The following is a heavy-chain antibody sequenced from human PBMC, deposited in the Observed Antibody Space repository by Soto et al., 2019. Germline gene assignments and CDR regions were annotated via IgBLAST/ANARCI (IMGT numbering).Heavy chain of an antibody. CDR1: GFTFSNSW. V-gene: IGHV3-74*01. CDR3: AIDLVLGSGSLVH. CDR2: IRGDGNDA. D-gene: IGHD3-10*01. Sequence: EVQLVESGGGLVQPGGSLRLSCAASGFTFSNSWMHWVRQVPGKGLVWVSRIRGDGNDANYADSVKGRFTISRDTAKNTLDLQMNSLRAEDTAGYYCAIDLVLGSGSLVHWGQGTLVTVSS. J-gene: IGHJ4*02.